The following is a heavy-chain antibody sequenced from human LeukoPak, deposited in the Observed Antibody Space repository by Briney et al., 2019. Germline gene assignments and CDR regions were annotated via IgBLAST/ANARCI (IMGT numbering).Heavy chain of an antibody. Sequence: GRSLRLACAASGFTFTSYWMHWVRQAAGKGLRWVSRVNGDGSSTTYADSVKGRFTIARDTAKHTPCMQMDCMMAEETAVYCGARGRSYGMDVWGQGTTLTVPS. V-gene: IGHV3-74*01. CDR1: GFTFTSYW. CDR3: ARGRSYGMDV. J-gene: IGHJ6*02. CDR2: VNGDGSST.